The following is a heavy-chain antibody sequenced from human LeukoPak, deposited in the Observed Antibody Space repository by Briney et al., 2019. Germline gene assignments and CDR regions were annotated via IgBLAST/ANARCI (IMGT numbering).Heavy chain of an antibody. CDR2: IYYSGST. Sequence: SETLSLTCTVSGGSISSSSYYWAWIRQPPGKGLEWIVSIYYSGSTYCNPSLKSRVTISVDTAKNQFSLKLSSVTAADTAVHYCASRISSFDYWGQGTLVTVSS. D-gene: IGHD6-6*01. CDR1: GGSISSSSYY. V-gene: IGHV4-39*01. CDR3: ASRISSFDY. J-gene: IGHJ4*02.